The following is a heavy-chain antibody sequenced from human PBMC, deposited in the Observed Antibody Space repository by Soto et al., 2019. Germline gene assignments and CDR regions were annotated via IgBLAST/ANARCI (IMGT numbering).Heavy chain of an antibody. J-gene: IGHJ3*02. CDR1: GFTLRDYP. Sequence: GGSLRLSCTASGFTLRDYPMSWFRQAPGKGLEWVAYIRTATYGGTTEYAASVKDRFTISRDDCESVASLQMNSLKTEDTAVYYCTRAIRLSGDAFDIWGQGTMVTVSS. V-gene: IGHV3-49*03. D-gene: IGHD3-3*01. CDR2: IRTATYGGTT. CDR3: TRAIRLSGDAFDI.